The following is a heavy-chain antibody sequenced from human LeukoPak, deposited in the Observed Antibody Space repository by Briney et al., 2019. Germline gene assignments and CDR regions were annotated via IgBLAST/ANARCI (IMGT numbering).Heavy chain of an antibody. CDR2: VNPSTGSS. CDR3: ARDVAGSWGYFDY. CDR1: GYTFTSYN. V-gene: IGHV1-46*01. Sequence: ASVKVSCKASGYTFTSYNIHWVRQAPGQGLEWMGIVNPSTGSSSYAQKFQGRVGMTRDTSTSTVDMELSSLRSEDTAVFYCARDVAGSWGYFDYWGQGTLVTVSS. J-gene: IGHJ4*02. D-gene: IGHD6-19*01.